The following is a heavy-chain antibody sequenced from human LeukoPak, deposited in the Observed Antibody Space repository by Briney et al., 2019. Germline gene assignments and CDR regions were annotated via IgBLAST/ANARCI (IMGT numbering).Heavy chain of an antibody. CDR3: ARDGGIGGEA. V-gene: IGHV4-59*11. Sequence: SETLSLTCTDSGGAINSHYWSWIRQPPGKRLEWIGYIYNSGSTIYNPSLKSRVTMSVDTSKNQFSLNVTSVTAADTAVYYCARDGGIGGEAWGQETLVTVSS. J-gene: IGHJ4*02. CDR2: IYNSGST. D-gene: IGHD3-16*01. CDR1: GGAINSHY.